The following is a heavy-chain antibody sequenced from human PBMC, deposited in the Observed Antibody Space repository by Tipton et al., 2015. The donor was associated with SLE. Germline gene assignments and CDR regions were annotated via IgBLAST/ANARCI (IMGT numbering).Heavy chain of an antibody. J-gene: IGHJ3*02. CDR3: ARDGTGLGAFDI. D-gene: IGHD3/OR15-3a*01. Sequence: GFLRLSCAASGFTVSSNYMSWVRQAPGKGLEWVSVIYSGGSRYYADSVKGRFTIFRDTSKNTLYLQMNSLRAEDTAVYYCARDGTGLGAFDIWGQGTPVTVSS. CDR2: IYSGGSR. V-gene: IGHV3-53*05. CDR1: GFTVSSNY.